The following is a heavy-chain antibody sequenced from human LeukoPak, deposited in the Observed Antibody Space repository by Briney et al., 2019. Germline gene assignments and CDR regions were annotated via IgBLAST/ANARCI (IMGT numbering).Heavy chain of an antibody. CDR3: ARFSAMDV. Sequence: GGSLRLSCAASGFTFSDHYMSWIRQAPGKGLEWVSYISRSGGTIYYADSVKGRFTISRDNAKNSLYLQMNSLRAEDTAVYYCARFSAMDVWGQGTTGTVSS. CDR2: ISRSGGTI. J-gene: IGHJ6*02. V-gene: IGHV3-11*01. CDR1: GFTFSDHY.